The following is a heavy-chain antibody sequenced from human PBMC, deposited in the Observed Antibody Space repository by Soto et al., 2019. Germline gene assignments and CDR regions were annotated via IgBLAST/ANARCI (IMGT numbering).Heavy chain of an antibody. CDR2: IYYSGST. V-gene: IGHV4-31*03. D-gene: IGHD2-15*01. CDR3: ARQSSKYCSGGSCYSGWFDP. Sequence: SETLSLTCTVSGGSISSGGYYWSWIRQHPGKGLEWIGYIYYSGSTYYNPSLKSRVTISVDTSKNQFSLKLSSVTAADTAVYYCARQSSKYCSGGSCYSGWFDPWGQGTLVTVSS. J-gene: IGHJ5*02. CDR1: GGSISSGGYY.